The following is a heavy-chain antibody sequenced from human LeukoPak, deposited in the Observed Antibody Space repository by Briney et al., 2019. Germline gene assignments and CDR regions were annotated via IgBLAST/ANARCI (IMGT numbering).Heavy chain of an antibody. V-gene: IGHV1-8*01. J-gene: IGHJ3*02. CDR1: GYTFTSYD. D-gene: IGHD3-22*01. Sequence: ASVTVSCKASGYTFTSYDINWVRQAAGQGVEGMGWMNPNRGNTDYAQKFQGRVTMTRNTSISTAYMELSSLRSEDTAVYYCARSDYDDAFDIWGQGTMVTVSS. CDR2: MNPNRGNT. CDR3: ARSDYDDAFDI.